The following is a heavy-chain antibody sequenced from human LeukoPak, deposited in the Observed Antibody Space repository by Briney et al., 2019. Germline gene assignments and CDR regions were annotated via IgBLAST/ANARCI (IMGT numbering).Heavy chain of an antibody. V-gene: IGHV3-49*03. CDR2: IRSKAYGGTT. Sequence: PGGSLRLSCTASGFTFGDYAMSWFRQAPGKGLEWVGFIRSKAYGGTTEYAASVKGRFTISRDDSKSIAYLQMNSLKTEDTAVHYCTRVIYDFWSGYYQPAPACFDYWGQGTLVTVPS. D-gene: IGHD3-3*01. J-gene: IGHJ4*02. CDR3: TRVIYDFWSGYYQPAPACFDY. CDR1: GFTFGDYA.